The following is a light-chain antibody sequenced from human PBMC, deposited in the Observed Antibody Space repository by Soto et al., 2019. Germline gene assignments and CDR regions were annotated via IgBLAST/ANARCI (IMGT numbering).Light chain of an antibody. V-gene: IGKV1-6*01. Sequence: AIQMTQSPSSLSASVGDRVTITCRASQGIRNDLGWYQQKPGKAPKLLSSAASSLRSGVPSRFSGSGSGTDFTLTISSLQPEDFATYYCLQDYNYPYTFGQGTKLEI. CDR3: LQDYNYPYT. CDR2: AAS. CDR1: QGIRND. J-gene: IGKJ2*01.